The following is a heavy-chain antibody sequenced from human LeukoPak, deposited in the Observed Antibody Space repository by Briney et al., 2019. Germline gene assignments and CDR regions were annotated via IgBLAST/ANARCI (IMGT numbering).Heavy chain of an antibody. CDR2: IYYSGST. CDR1: GGSISSGGYY. Sequence: KPSETLSLTCTVSGGSISSGGYYWSWIRQHLGKGLEWIGYIYYSGSTYYNPSLKSRVTISVDTSKNQFSLKLSSVTAADTAVYYCARGDSSTSCYDRWGQGTLVTVSS. V-gene: IGHV4-31*03. D-gene: IGHD2-2*01. CDR3: ARGDSSTSCYDR. J-gene: IGHJ4*02.